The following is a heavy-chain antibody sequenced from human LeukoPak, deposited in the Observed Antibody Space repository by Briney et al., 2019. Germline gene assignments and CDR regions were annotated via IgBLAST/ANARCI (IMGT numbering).Heavy chain of an antibody. D-gene: IGHD6-13*01. J-gene: IGHJ4*02. CDR1: GYSISSGYY. CDR2: IYHSGST. Sequence: PSETLSLTCTVSGYSISSGYYWGWIRQPPGKGLEWIGSIYHSGSTYYNPSLKSRVTISVDTSKNQFSLKLSSVTAADTAVYYCASLYSSSWFDYWGQGTLVTVSS. CDR3: ASLYSSSWFDY. V-gene: IGHV4-38-2*02.